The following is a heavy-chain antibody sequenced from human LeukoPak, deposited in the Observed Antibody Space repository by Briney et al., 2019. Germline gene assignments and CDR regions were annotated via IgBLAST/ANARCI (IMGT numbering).Heavy chain of an antibody. CDR1: GYTFTSYA. V-gene: IGHV7-4-1*02. CDR3: ARDLSSSFFPVCYFDY. CDR2: INTNTGNP. Sequence: GASVKVSCKASGYTFTSYAMNWVRQAPGQGLEWMGWINTNTGNPTYAQGFTGRFVFSLDTSVSTAYLQISSLKAEDTAVYYCARDLSSSFFPVCYFDYWGQGTLVTVSS. J-gene: IGHJ4*02. D-gene: IGHD6-13*01.